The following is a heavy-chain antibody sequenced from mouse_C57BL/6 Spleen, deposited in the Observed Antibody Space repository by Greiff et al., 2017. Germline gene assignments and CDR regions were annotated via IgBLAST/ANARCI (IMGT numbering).Heavy chain of an antibody. CDR3: TTGITTGDY. V-gene: IGHV14-4*01. J-gene: IGHJ2*01. Sequence: VQLKESGAELVRPGASVKLSCTASGFNIKDDYMHWVKQRPEQGLEWIGWIDPENGDTEYASKFQGKATITADTSSNTAYLQLSSLTSEDTAVYYCTTGITTGDYWGQGTTLTVSS. D-gene: IGHD1-1*01. CDR1: GFNIKDDY. CDR2: IDPENGDT.